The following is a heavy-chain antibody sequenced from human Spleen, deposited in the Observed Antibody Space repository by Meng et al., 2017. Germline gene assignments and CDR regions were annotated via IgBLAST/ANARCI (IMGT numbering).Heavy chain of an antibody. V-gene: IGHV4-31*03. CDR3: ARTNYGDYNWFDP. J-gene: IGHJ5*02. CDR2: IYYSGNT. Sequence: QVQLQESGPGLVKPSQTLSLTCTVSGDSISSGNSYWTWIRQYPGKGLEWIGYIYYSGNTHYNPSLKSRVSISVDTSKNQFSLKLSSVTAADTAVYFCARTNYGDYNWFDPWGQGTLVTVSS. CDR1: GDSISSGNSY. D-gene: IGHD4-17*01.